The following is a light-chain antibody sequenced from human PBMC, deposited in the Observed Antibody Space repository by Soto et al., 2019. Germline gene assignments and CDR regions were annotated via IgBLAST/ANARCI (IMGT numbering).Light chain of an antibody. CDR1: VLGDKY. V-gene: IGLV3-1*01. CDR3: QAWASTTGV. CDR2: HVN. Sequence: SYELTQPPSLSVSPGQTASIACSGDVLGDKYASWYQQKPGQSPVLVIYHVNRRPSGIPGRFSGSKSGNTATLTISGAQAMDEADYYCQAWASTTGVFGTGTKLTVL. J-gene: IGLJ1*01.